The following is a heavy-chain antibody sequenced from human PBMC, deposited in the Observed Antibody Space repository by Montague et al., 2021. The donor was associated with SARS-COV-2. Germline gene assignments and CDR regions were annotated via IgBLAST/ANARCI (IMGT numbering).Heavy chain of an antibody. D-gene: IGHD3-10*01. Sequence: SETLSLTCAVHGTSFSGYCWNWIRQPPGKGPEWIGEINHGGSTKYSPSLKSRLTISADTSKNQFSLKLTSVAAADTAVYYCARLRDGVVPSPILGVGPYYSYYYMDVWGRGTTVTVSS. CDR3: ARLRDGVVPSPILGVGPYYSYYYMDV. CDR1: GTSFSGYC. V-gene: IGHV4-34*01. J-gene: IGHJ6*03. CDR2: INHGGST.